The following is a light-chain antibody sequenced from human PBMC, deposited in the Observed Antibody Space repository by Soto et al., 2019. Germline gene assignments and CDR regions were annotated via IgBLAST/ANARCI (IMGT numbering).Light chain of an antibody. CDR2: DVT. CDR1: SSDVGGYNH. Sequence: QPALTQPRSVSGSLGQSVTISCTGTSSDVGGYNHVSWYEQHPGKAPKLMIYDVTKRPSGVPDRFSGSKSGNTASLTISGLQAEDEADYYCCSFAGSYSYVFGIGTKVTVL. CDR3: CSFAGSYSYV. V-gene: IGLV2-11*01. J-gene: IGLJ1*01.